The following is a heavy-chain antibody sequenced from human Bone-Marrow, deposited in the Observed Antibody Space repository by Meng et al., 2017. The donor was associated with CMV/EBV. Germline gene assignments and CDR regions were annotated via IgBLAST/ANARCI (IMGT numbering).Heavy chain of an antibody. V-gene: IGHV4-59*01. CDR2: IYYSGST. CDR3: ARWGGFLEWLLFDY. CDR1: GGSISSYY. J-gene: IGHJ4*02. D-gene: IGHD3-3*01. Sequence: SETLSLTCTVSGGSISSYYWSWIRQPPGKGLEWTGYIYYSGSTNYNPSLKSRVTISVDTSKNQFSLKLSSVTAADTAVYYCARWGGFLEWLLFDYWGQGTLVTVSS.